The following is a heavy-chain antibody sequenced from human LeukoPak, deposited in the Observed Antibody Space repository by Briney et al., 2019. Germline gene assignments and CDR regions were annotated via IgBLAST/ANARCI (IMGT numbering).Heavy chain of an antibody. CDR1: GFTVSNNY. CDR2: IYIGGST. D-gene: IGHD3-10*01. CDR3: ARAPMIRGYYYYGMDV. Sequence: TGGSLRLSCAASGFTVSNNYMSWVRQAPGKGVEWVSVIYIGGSTFYADSVKGRFTTSRDNSKNTLYLQMNSLRAEDTAVYYCARAPMIRGYYYYGMDVWGQGTTVTVSS. J-gene: IGHJ6*02. V-gene: IGHV3-53*01.